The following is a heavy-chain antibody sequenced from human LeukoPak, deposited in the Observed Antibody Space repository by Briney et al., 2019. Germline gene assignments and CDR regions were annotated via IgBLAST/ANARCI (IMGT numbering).Heavy chain of an antibody. J-gene: IGHJ4*02. CDR2: IKSKTDGGTT. CDR1: GFTFSSYE. D-gene: IGHD6-13*01. CDR3: TTDYIAAADSFGY. Sequence: GGSLRLSCAASGFTFSSYEMNWVRQAPGKGLEWVGRIKSKTDGGTTDYAAPVKGRFTISRDDSKNTLYLQMNSLKTEDTAVYYCTTDYIAAADSFGYWGQGTLVTVSS. V-gene: IGHV3-15*01.